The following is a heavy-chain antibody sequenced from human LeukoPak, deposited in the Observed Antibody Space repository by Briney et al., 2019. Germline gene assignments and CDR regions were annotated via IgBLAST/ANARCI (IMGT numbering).Heavy chain of an antibody. CDR3: ARYGSGWDC. CDR1: GYTFTSDG. Sequence: ASAKVSCKASGYTFTSDGITWVRQAPGQGLEWMGWISAYTGNRNYAQKLQGRVTMTTDTSTSTAYMELRSLRSDDTAAYYCARYGSGWDCWGQGTLVTVSS. V-gene: IGHV1-18*01. J-gene: IGHJ4*02. D-gene: IGHD6-19*01. CDR2: ISAYTGNR.